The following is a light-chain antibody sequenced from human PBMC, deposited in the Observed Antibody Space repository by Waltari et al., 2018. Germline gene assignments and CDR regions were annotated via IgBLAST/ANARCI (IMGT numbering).Light chain of an antibody. V-gene: IGKV3-11*01. Sequence: EIVLTQSPATLSSSPGERATLSCRASQSVSSYLAWYQQKPGQAPRPLIYDASNRATGIPARFSGSGSGTDFTLTISSLEPEDFAVYYCQQRSNWPPLTFGPGTKVEIK. CDR3: QQRSNWPPLT. CDR2: DAS. J-gene: IGKJ3*01. CDR1: QSVSSY.